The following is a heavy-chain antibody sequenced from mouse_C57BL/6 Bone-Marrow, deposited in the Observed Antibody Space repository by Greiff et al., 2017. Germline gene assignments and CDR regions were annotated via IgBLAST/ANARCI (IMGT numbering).Heavy chain of an antibody. D-gene: IGHD1-1*01. CDR3: ASPYYYGSSQRWYFGV. V-gene: IGHV1-55*01. CDR1: GYTFTSYW. CDR2: MCPGCGST. Sequence: QVQLQQPGAALVKPWASVKMSCQASGYTFTSYWLTWVKQSPGPGLAWIGDMCPGCGSTNYNEKFQSKATLTVDTSSSTAYMQLSSLASEDSAVYDCASPYYYGSSQRWYFGVWGTGTTVTVAS. J-gene: IGHJ1*03.